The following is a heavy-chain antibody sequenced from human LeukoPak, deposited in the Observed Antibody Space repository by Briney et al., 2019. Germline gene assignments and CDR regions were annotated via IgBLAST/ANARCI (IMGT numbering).Heavy chain of an antibody. CDR3: ARGDYGDYGSGNFVY. D-gene: IGHD4-17*01. CDR2: INHSGST. CDR1: GGSFSGYY. Sequence: SETLSLTCAVYGGSFSGYYWSWIRQPPGKGLEWIGEINHSGSTNYNPSLKSRVTISVDTSKNQFSLKLSSVTAADTAVYYCARGDYGDYGSGNFVYWGQGTLVTVSS. J-gene: IGHJ4*02. V-gene: IGHV4-34*01.